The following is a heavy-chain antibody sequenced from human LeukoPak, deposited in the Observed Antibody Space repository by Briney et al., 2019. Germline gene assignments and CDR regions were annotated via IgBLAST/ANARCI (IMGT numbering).Heavy chain of an antibody. V-gene: IGHV3-23*01. D-gene: IGHD2-15*01. CDR1: GFTFSRYG. CDR3: AKEDCSAGGCYYSYFDS. Sequence: GGSLRLSCAVSGFTFSRYGMRWVRQAPGKGLEWVSGISGSGGGKYYADSVKGRFTISRDNSKNTLYLQMNSPRAEDTAVYYCAKEDCSAGGCYYSYFDSWGQGVLVTVSS. CDR2: ISGSGGGK. J-gene: IGHJ4*02.